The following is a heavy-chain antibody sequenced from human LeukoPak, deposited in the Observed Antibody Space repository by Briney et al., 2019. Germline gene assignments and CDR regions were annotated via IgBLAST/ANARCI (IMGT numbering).Heavy chain of an antibody. D-gene: IGHD6-13*01. CDR3: ARDPSIAAAGRDYYHYMDV. J-gene: IGHJ6*03. V-gene: IGHV4-39*07. Sequence: SETLSLTCTVSGGSISSYNSYWVWIRQPPGKGLEWIGSVFYSGNTYYTPSLKSRVIISVDTSKNQFSLKLSSVTAADTAVYYCARDPSIAAAGRDYYHYMDVWGKGTTVSVSS. CDR2: VFYSGNT. CDR1: GGSISSYNSY.